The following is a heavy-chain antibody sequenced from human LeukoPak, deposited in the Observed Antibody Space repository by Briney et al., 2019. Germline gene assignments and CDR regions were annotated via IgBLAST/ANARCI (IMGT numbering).Heavy chain of an antibody. J-gene: IGHJ4*02. D-gene: IGHD3-10*01. CDR3: ARDPYYSSGTYPDY. Sequence: GGSLRLSCAASVFTFRNYAMHWVRQAPGKGLEWGADISKDGKNKYYSDSVKGRVTISRDNSKNTLSLQMDSLRAEDTAVYYCARDPYYSSGTYPDYWGQGTLVTVSS. V-gene: IGHV3-30*04. CDR1: VFTFRNYA. CDR2: ISKDGKNK.